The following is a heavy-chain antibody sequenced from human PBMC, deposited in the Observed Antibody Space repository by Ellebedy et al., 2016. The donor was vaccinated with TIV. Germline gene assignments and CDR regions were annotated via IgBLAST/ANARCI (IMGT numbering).Heavy chain of an antibody. CDR3: ARHYRRDGYYVSAFDL. CDR1: GGSISSSSYY. V-gene: IGHV4-39*01. D-gene: IGHD4-17*01. Sequence: MPSETLSLTCTVSGGSISSSSYYWGWIRQPPGKGLEWIASISYTGSTYHNPSLKGRLTTSVDTPQNQFSLHVISVTSSDTALYYCARHYRRDGYYVSAFDLWGQGTVVSVSS. J-gene: IGHJ3*01. CDR2: ISYTGST.